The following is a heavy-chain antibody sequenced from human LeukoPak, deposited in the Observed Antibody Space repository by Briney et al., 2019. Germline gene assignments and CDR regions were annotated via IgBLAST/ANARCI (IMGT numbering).Heavy chain of an antibody. CDR2: ISYGGTNK. Sequence: GGSLRLSCAASGFTFGRYGMHWVRQAPGKGLEWVAVISYGGTNKYYADSVKGRFTISRDNSKNTLYLQMNSLRAEDTAVYYCAKDKSIAVAGTSDYFDNWGQGTLVTVSS. D-gene: IGHD6-19*01. J-gene: IGHJ4*02. CDR3: AKDKSIAVAGTSDYFDN. CDR1: GFTFGRYG. V-gene: IGHV3-30*18.